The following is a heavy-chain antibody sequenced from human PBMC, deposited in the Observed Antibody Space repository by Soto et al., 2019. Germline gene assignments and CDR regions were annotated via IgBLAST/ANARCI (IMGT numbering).Heavy chain of an antibody. CDR2: IYYSGST. CDR1: GGSISSGGYY. Sequence: QVQLQESGPGLVKPSQTLSLTCTVSGGSISSGGYYWSWIRQHPGKGLEWIGYIYYSGSTYYNPSLKSRVTKSVDPSKNQFSLKLSSVTAADTAVYYCARISSWSTYYYYGMDVWGQGTTVTVSS. J-gene: IGHJ6*02. V-gene: IGHV4-31*03. CDR3: ARISSWSTYYYYGMDV. D-gene: IGHD6-13*01.